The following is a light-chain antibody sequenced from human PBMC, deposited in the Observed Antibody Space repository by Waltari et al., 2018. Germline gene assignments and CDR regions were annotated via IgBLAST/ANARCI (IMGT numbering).Light chain of an antibody. CDR3: QQYGSSPPKYT. CDR1: QSVSINY. CDR2: GAS. V-gene: IGKV3-20*01. J-gene: IGKJ2*01. Sequence: EIVLTQSPGTLSLSQGESATLSCSASQSVSINYLGWYQQKPGQAPRLLIYGASNRATGVPDRFSGSGSGTAFTLTISRLEPEDFAVYYCQQYGSSPPKYTFGQGTKLEI.